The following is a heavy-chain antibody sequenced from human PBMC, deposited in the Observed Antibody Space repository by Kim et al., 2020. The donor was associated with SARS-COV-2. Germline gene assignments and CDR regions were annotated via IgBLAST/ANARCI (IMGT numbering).Heavy chain of an antibody. V-gene: IGHV1-2*02. CDR3: AKGGPRGAPLRDAFDI. CDR2: INPNSGGT. J-gene: IGHJ3*02. D-gene: IGHD3-10*01. Sequence: ASVKVSCKASGYTFTGYYMHWVRQAPGQGLEWMGWINPNSGGTNYAQKFQGRVTMTRDTSISTAYMELSRLRSDDTAVYYCAKGGPRGAPLRDAFDIWGQGTMVTVSS. CDR1: GYTFTGYY.